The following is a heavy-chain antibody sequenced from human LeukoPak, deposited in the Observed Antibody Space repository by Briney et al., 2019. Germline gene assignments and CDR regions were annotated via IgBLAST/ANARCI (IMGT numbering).Heavy chain of an antibody. Sequence: SETLSLTCTVSGGSISRYYWSWIRQPPGKGLEWIGYIYYSGSTNYNPSLKSRVTISVDTSKNQFSLKLSSVTAADTAVYYCARIKAGGYYYYYYMDVWGKGTTVTVSS. CDR2: IYYSGST. CDR1: GGSISRYY. D-gene: IGHD3-10*01. V-gene: IGHV4-59*01. CDR3: ARIKAGGYYYYYYMDV. J-gene: IGHJ6*03.